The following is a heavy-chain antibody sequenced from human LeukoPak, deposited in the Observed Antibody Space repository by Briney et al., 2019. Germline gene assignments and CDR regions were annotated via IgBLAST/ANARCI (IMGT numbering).Heavy chain of an antibody. D-gene: IGHD3-10*01. CDR2: ISSSSSYI. CDR1: GFTFSSYS. CDR3: TRDLATMVRGVIIPS. J-gene: IGHJ4*02. Sequence: PGGSLRLSCAASGFTFSSYSMNWVRQAPGKGLEWVSSISSSSSYIYYADSVKGRFTISRDNSKNTLYLQMNSLRAEDTAVYYWTRDLATMVRGVIIPSWGQGTLVTVSS. V-gene: IGHV3-21*04.